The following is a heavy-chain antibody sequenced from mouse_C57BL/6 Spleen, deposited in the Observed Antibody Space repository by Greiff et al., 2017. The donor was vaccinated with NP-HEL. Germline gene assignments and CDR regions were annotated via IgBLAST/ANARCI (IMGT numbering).Heavy chain of an antibody. J-gene: IGHJ3*01. CDR3: AAYYYGSSGAY. D-gene: IGHD1-1*01. CDR2: IDPEDGET. CDR1: GFNIKDYY. Sequence: EVQLQQSGAELVKPGASVKLSCTASGFNIKDYYMHWVKQRTEQCLEWIGRIDPEDGETKYAPKFQGKATITADTSSNTAYLQLSSLTSEDTAVYYCAAYYYGSSGAYWGQGTLVTVSA. V-gene: IGHV14-2*01.